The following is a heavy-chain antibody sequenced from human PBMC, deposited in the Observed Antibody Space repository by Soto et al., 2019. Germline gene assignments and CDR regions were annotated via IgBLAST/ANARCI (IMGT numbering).Heavy chain of an antibody. J-gene: IGHJ4*02. V-gene: IGHV3-21*01. Sequence: GGSLRLSCAASGFTFSSYSMNWVRQAPGKGLEWVSSISSSSSYIYYADSVKGRFTISRDNAKNSLYLQMNSLRAEDTAVYYCARDYIFRSSSWYFDYWGQGTLVTVSS. D-gene: IGHD6-13*01. CDR2: ISSSSSYI. CDR3: ARDYIFRSSSWYFDY. CDR1: GFTFSSYS.